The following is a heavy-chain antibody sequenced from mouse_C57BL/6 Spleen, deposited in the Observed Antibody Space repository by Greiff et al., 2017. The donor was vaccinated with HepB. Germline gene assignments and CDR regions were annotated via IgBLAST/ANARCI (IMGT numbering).Heavy chain of an antibody. J-gene: IGHJ4*01. CDR3: ARRAYYYAMDY. CDR1: GYTFTSYW. V-gene: IGHV1-61*01. Sequence: VQLQQPGAELVRPGSSVKLSCKASGYTFTSYWMDWVKQRPGQGLEWIGNIYPSDSETHYNQKFKDKATLTVDKSSSTAHMQLSSLTSEDSAVYYCARRAYYYAMDYWGQGTSVTVSS. CDR2: IYPSDSET. D-gene: IGHD3-3*01.